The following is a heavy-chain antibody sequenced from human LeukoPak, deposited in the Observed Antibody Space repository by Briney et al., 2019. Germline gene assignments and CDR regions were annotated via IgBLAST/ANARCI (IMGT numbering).Heavy chain of an antibody. D-gene: IGHD2-2*02. J-gene: IGHJ4*02. V-gene: IGHV3-23*01. CDR2: ISGSGGVT. CDR3: AKDKYTIQRNFFDY. Sequence: GGSLRLSCAASGFSFSDYAMSWVRQAPGKGLEWVSAISGSGGVTYHAESVKGRFTISRDNSKKTLYLQMNSLRAEDTAVYYCAKDKYTIQRNFFDYWGQGTLVTVSS. CDR1: GFSFSDYA.